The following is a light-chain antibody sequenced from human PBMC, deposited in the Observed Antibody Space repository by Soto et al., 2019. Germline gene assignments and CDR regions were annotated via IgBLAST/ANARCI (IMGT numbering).Light chain of an antibody. CDR2: GAS. CDR1: QSISDT. Sequence: EIAITISPATLSVSPGGGATLSCRASQSISDTLAWYQQKPGQAPRLLIYGASRRATGFPARFSGSGSGTDFTLTIISLQSEDFAVYYCQEYDNWPWRFGQGTKVDI. J-gene: IGKJ1*01. CDR3: QEYDNWPWR. V-gene: IGKV3-15*01.